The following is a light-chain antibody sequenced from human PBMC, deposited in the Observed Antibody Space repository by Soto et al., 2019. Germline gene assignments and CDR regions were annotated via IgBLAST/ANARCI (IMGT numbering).Light chain of an antibody. J-gene: IGKJ1*01. CDR2: DAS. CDR1: QSISSW. V-gene: IGKV1-5*01. CDR3: QQYNSYVWT. Sequence: DIQMTQSPSTLSASVGDRVTITCRASQSISSWLAWYQQKPGKAPKFLIYDASSLESGVPSRFSGSGSGTEFTLTISSLQPDDFAAYYCQQYNSYVWTFGQGTKVDIK.